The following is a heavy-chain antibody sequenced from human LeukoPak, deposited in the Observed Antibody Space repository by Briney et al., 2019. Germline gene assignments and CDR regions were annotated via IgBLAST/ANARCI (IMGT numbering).Heavy chain of an antibody. CDR1: GFTFSSYG. CDR2: ISYDGSNK. D-gene: IGHD3-16*01. J-gene: IGHJ4*02. V-gene: IGHV3-30*18. CDR3: AKEGDDPYFDY. Sequence: GGSLRLSCAASGFTFSSYGMHWVRQAPGKGLEWVAVISYDGSNKYYADSVKGRFTISRDNSKNTLYLQMNSLRAEDTAVNYCAKEGDDPYFDYWGQGTLVTVSS.